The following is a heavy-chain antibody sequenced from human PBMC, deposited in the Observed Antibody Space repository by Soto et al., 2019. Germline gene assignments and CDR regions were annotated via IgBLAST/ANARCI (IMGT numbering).Heavy chain of an antibody. CDR1: GGTFSNYA. V-gene: IGHV1-69*01. D-gene: IGHD2-15*01. J-gene: IGHJ6*02. CDR3: ARVHCSGGSCYSFRLYNYGMDV. Sequence: QVQLVQSGAEVKKPGSSVKVSCKASGGTFSNYAISWVRQAPGQGLEWMGGIIPIFGTANYAQKFKGRVTITADESTSTAYMELSRLRSEDTAVYYCARVHCSGGSCYSFRLYNYGMDVWGQGTTVTVSS. CDR2: IIPIFGTA.